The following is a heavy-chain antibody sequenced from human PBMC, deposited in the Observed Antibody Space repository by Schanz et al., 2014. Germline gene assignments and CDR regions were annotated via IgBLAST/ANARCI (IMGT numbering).Heavy chain of an antibody. V-gene: IGHV3-33*01. CDR1: GFTFSRCG. Sequence: QVQLVESGGGVVQPGRSLRLSCAASGFTFSRCGMHWVRQTPAKGLEWVAVVCYDGSKKYYADSVKGRFTTSRDNSKNTLYLQLNSLRAEDTAVYYCARDDKRYFDWLSTFDLWGQGTMVAVSS. D-gene: IGHD3-9*01. J-gene: IGHJ3*01. CDR3: ARDDKRYFDWLSTFDL. CDR2: VCYDGSKK.